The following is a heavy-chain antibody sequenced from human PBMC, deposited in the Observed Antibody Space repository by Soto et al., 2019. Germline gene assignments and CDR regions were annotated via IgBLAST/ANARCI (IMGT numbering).Heavy chain of an antibody. CDR1: GYTFTSYA. Sequence: ASVKVSCKASGYTFTSYAMHWVRQAPGQRLEWMGGIIPRSATSNYAQKFQGRVTITADESTSTAYMELSSLRSEDTAVYYCAREGLVLVPTTVNSDYYYYAMDAWGQGTTITISS. J-gene: IGHJ6*02. D-gene: IGHD2-2*01. V-gene: IGHV1-69*13. CDR3: AREGLVLVPTTVNSDYYYYAMDA. CDR2: IIPRSATS.